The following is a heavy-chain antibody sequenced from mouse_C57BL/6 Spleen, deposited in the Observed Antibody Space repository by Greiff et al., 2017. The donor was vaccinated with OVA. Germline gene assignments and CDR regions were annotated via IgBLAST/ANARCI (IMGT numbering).Heavy chain of an antibody. D-gene: IGHD1-1*01. J-gene: IGHJ2*01. CDR3: ATQIYYYGSSYFDY. CDR1: GYTFTSYW. Sequence: VQLQQPGAELVKPGASVKVSCKASGYTFTSYWMHWVKQRPGQGLEWIGRIHPSDSDTNYNQKFKGKATLTVDKSYSTAYMQLSSLTSEDSAVYYCATQIYYYGSSYFDYWGQGTTLTVSP. V-gene: IGHV1-74*01. CDR2: IHPSDSDT.